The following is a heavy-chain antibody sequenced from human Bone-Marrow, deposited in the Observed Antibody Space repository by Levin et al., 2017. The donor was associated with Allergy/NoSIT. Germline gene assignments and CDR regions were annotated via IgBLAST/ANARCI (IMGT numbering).Heavy chain of an antibody. CDR2: IIPIFDVA. Sequence: ASVKVSCKASGDTFDKYTLNWIRQAPGQGLEWMGRIIPIFDVANYTLKFQGRVTMTTDKHTTTAYMELSGLRSEDTGVYYCARGEFSSVYYFDSWGQGTLVAVSS. J-gene: IGHJ4*02. V-gene: IGHV1-69*02. D-gene: IGHD6-19*01. CDR1: GDTFDKYT. CDR3: ARGEFSSVYYFDS.